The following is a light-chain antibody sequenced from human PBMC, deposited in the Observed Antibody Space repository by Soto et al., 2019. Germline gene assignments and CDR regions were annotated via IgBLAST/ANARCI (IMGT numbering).Light chain of an antibody. V-gene: IGKV1-39*01. CDR1: QSISTY. CDR3: QHSYTPPRT. Sequence: IQMTQSPSSLSASVGDRVTITCRASQSISTYLNWYLQKPGKAPVLLIYAASRLQSGVPSRFNGSGSGTDFTLTINSLQPEEFATYYCQHSYTPPRTFGKGTKLEIK. CDR2: AAS. J-gene: IGKJ2*01.